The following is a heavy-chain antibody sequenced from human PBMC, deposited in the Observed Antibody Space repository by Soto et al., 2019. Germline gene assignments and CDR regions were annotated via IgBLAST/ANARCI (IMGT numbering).Heavy chain of an antibody. D-gene: IGHD3-3*01. CDR1: GGSISSGSYY. V-gene: IGHV4-39*01. CDR2: IYYSGST. Sequence: SETLSLTCTVSGGSISSGSYYWGWIRQPPGKGLEWIGSIYYSGSTYYNPSLKSRVTISVDTSKNQFSLKLSSVTAADTAVYYCARQYSDFWSGLIYYYYMDVWGKGTTVTVS. CDR3: ARQYSDFWSGLIYYYYMDV. J-gene: IGHJ6*03.